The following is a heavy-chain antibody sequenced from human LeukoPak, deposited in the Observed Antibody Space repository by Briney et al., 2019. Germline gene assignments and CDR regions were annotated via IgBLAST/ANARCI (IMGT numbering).Heavy chain of an antibody. CDR1: GGSISSGIYY. V-gene: IGHV4-61*02. J-gene: IGHJ6*02. Sequence: SETLSLTCTVSGGSISSGIYYWNWIRQPAGKGLEWIGRIYIYTSGGTNYNPSLKSRVTISADASKNQFFLRLSSLTAADTAVYYCARRALMRTAVTRGGSDFYYGMDAWGQGTTVTVSS. D-gene: IGHD4-11*01. CDR3: ARRALMRTAVTRGGSDFYYGMDA. CDR2: YIYTSGGT.